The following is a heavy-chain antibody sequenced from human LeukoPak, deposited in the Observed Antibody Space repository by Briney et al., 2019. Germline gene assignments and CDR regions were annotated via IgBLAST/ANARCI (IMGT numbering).Heavy chain of an antibody. CDR1: GASVNRRY. CDR2: FYYSDNSANT. Sequence: PSETLSLTCTVSGASVNRRYWSWIRQPPGKDLEWIGNFYYSDNSANTNYNLSLNSRVTISVDTSKNQFSLKLSSVTAADTAVYYCARHRPSVATIKLVWYFDLWGRGTLVTVSS. D-gene: IGHD5-24*01. CDR3: ARHRPSVATIKLVWYFDL. J-gene: IGHJ2*01. V-gene: IGHV4-59*08.